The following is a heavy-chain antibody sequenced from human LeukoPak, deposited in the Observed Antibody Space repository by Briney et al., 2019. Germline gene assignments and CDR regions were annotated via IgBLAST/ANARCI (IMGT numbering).Heavy chain of an antibody. J-gene: IGHJ5*02. D-gene: IGHD2-15*01. Sequence: SVKVSCKTSGFTFTSSAVQWVRQARGQRLEWIGWIVVGSGNTNYAQKFQERVTITRDMSTSTAYMELSSLRAEDTAVYYCARVVVVAAGSWFDPWGQGTLVTVSS. CDR3: ARVVVVAAGSWFDP. CDR1: GFTFTSSA. V-gene: IGHV1-58*01. CDR2: IVVGSGNT.